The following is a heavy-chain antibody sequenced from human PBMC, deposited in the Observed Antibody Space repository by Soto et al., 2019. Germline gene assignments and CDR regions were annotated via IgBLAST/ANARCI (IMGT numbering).Heavy chain of an antibody. CDR2: TYYRSKWYN. J-gene: IGHJ6*02. D-gene: IGHD3-3*01. CDR3: ARWSSASYYFGMDV. CDR1: GDSVSSNSAA. V-gene: IGHV6-1*01. Sequence: SQTLSLTCAISGDSVSSNSAAGNWIRQSPSRGLEWLGRTYYRSKWYNDYAGSVKSRITINPDTSKNQFYLQLNSVTPEDTAVYFCARWSSASYYFGMDVWGQGTTVTVSS.